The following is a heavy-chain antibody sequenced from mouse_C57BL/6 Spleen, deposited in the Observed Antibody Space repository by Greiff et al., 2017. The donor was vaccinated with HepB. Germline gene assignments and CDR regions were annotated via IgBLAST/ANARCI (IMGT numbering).Heavy chain of an antibody. CDR3: ARRDGSSNDY. CDR1: GYTFTDYY. V-gene: IGHV1-26*01. D-gene: IGHD1-1*01. CDR2: INPNNGGT. Sequence: EVQLQQSGPELVKPGASVKISCKASGYTFTDYYMNWVKQSHGKSLEWIGDINPNNGGTSYNQKFKGKATLTVDKSSSTAYMELRSLTSEDSAVYYCARRDGSSNDYWGQGTTLTVSS. J-gene: IGHJ2*01.